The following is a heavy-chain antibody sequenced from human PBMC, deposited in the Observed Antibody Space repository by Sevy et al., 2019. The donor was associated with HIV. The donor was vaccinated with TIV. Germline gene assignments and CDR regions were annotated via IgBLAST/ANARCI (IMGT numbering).Heavy chain of an antibody. CDR3: ARPALNYYDSNEYRFNL. V-gene: IGHV5-51*01. CDR2: IYPDDSDT. Sequence: GESLKISCKGSGYTFNTYWIAWVRQMPGKGLEWMGIIYPDDSDTRYSPSFQGHVTISADKSTDTAYLQWSSLKASDTAMYYCARPALNYYDSNEYRFNLWGQGTMVTVSS. J-gene: IGHJ3*01. D-gene: IGHD3-22*01. CDR1: GYTFNTYW.